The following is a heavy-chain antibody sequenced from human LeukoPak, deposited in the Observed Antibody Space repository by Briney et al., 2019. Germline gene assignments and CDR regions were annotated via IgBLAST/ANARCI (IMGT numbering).Heavy chain of an antibody. Sequence: SETLSLTCTVSGGSISSYYWSWIRQPPGKGLEWIGYIYYSGSTNYNPSLKSRVTISVDTSKNQFSLKLSSVTAADTAVYYCARSGAVAGTTTYYYYYYMDVWGKGTTVTVSS. D-gene: IGHD6-19*01. V-gene: IGHV4-59*08. J-gene: IGHJ6*03. CDR2: IYYSGST. CDR3: ARSGAVAGTTTYYYYYYMDV. CDR1: GGSISSYY.